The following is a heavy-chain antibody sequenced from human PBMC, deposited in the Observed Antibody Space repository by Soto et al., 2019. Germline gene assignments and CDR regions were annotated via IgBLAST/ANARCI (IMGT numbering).Heavy chain of an antibody. CDR1: QFTFSSYG. D-gene: IGHD6-19*01. V-gene: IGHV3-33*01. CDR2: IWYDGSNK. J-gene: IGHJ4*02. Sequence: GSLRLSCAASQFTFSSYGMHWARQAPGKGLEWVAVIWYDGSNKYYADSVKGRFTISRDNSKNMLFLQMNSLRAEDTAVYYCARGGLIAVAGSAFDSWGQGTPVTVSS. CDR3: ARGGLIAVAGSAFDS.